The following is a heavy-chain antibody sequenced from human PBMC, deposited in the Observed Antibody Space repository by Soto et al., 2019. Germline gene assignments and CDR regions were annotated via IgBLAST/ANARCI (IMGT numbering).Heavy chain of an antibody. CDR1: GGTFSSYA. V-gene: IGHV1-69*06. CDR3: ARDKPLGISAFDI. J-gene: IGHJ3*02. CDR2: IIPIFGTA. Sequence: SVKVSCKASGGTFSSYAISWVRQAPGQGLEWMGGIIPIFGTANYAQKFQGRVTITADKSTSTAYMELSSLRSEDTAVYYCARDKPLGISAFDIWGQGTMVTVSS. D-gene: IGHD1-20*01.